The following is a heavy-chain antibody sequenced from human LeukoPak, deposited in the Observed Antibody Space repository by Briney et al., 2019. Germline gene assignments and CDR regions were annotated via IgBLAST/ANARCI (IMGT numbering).Heavy chain of an antibody. CDR3: ARDKEILGLTDAFDI. CDR1: GYTFTSYG. Sequence: EASVKVSCKASGYTFTSYGISWVRQAPGQGLEWMGWISAYNGNTNYAQKLQGRVTMTTDTSTSTAYMGLRSLRSDDTAVYYCARDKEILGLTDAFDIWGQGTMVTVSS. J-gene: IGHJ3*02. V-gene: IGHV1-18*01. CDR2: ISAYNGNT. D-gene: IGHD5-24*01.